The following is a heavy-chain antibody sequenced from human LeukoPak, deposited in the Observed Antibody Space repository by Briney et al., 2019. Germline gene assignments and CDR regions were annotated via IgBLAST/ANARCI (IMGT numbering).Heavy chain of an antibody. D-gene: IGHD5-24*01. J-gene: IGHJ4*02. V-gene: IGHV4-4*07. CDR1: GGSLSSYY. CDR3: ARVRRDGYFDY. CDR2: IYTSGST. Sequence: SETLSLTCPVSGGSLSSYYWSWLRQPAGKGLEWIGRIYTSGSTNYNPSLKSRVTMSVDTSKNQFSLTLSSVPAADTAVYYCARVRRDGYFDYWGQGTLVTVSS.